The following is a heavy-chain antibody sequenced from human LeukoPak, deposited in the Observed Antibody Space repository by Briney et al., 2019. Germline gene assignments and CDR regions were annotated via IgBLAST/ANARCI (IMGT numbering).Heavy chain of an antibody. J-gene: IGHJ2*01. Sequence: KPSETLSLTCTVSGGSISSYYWSWIRQPAGKGLEWIGRIYTSGSTNYNPSLKSRVTMSVDTSKNQFSLKLSSVTAADTAVYYCARGGYYDSSGTLWYIDLWGRGTLVTVSS. D-gene: IGHD3-22*01. V-gene: IGHV4-4*07. CDR3: ARGGYYDSSGTLWYIDL. CDR1: GGSISSYY. CDR2: IYTSGST.